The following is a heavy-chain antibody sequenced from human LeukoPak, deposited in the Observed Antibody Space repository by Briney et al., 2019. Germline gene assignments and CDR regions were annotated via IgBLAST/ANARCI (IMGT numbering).Heavy chain of an antibody. V-gene: IGHV4-34*01. CDR1: GGSFSGYY. Sequence: PSEALSLTCAVYGGSFSGYYWSWIRQPPGKGLEWIGEINHSGSTNYNPSLKSRVTISVGTSKNQFSLKLSSVTAADTAVYYCARGRSGYYGSGSQIDYWGQGTLVTVSS. CDR3: ARGRSGYYGSGSQIDY. D-gene: IGHD3-10*01. J-gene: IGHJ4*02. CDR2: INHSGST.